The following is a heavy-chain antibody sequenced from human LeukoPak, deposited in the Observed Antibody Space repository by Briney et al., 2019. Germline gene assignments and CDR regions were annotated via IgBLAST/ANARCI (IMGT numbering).Heavy chain of an antibody. V-gene: IGHV3-74*01. CDR3: ARDDAAAGIIFDY. J-gene: IGHJ4*02. D-gene: IGHD6-13*01. Sequence: GGSLRLSRAASVYTFSRYWTYWVRQAPGKGLVCVSHIHSDGSSTNYADSVKGRFTISRDNDKNTLYLQMNTLRAEDTAVYYCARDDAAAGIIFDYWGQGTLVTVSS. CDR1: VYTFSRYW. CDR2: IHSDGSST.